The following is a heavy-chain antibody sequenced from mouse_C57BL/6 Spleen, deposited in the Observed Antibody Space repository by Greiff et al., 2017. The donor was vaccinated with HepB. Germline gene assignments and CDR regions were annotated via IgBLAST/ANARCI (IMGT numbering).Heavy chain of an antibody. J-gene: IGHJ2*01. Sequence: QVQLQQSGAELVRPGASVTLSCKASGYTFTDYEMHWVKQTHVHGLEWIGAIDPETGGTAYNQKFKGKAILTADKSSSTAYMELRSLTSEDSAVYYCTREGYYGTFFDYWGQGTTLTVSS. CDR1: GYTFTDYE. CDR2: IDPETGGT. D-gene: IGHD1-1*01. V-gene: IGHV1-15*01. CDR3: TREGYYGTFFDY.